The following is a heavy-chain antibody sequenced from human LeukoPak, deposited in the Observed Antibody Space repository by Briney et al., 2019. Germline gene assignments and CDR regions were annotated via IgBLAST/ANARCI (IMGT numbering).Heavy chain of an antibody. CDR1: GFTVSSNS. Sequence: GGSLRLSCTVSGFTVSSNSMSWVRQAPGKGLEWVSFIYSDNTHYSDSVKGRFTISRDNSKNTLYLQMNSLRAEDTAVYYCARNLLYGTNRDFDYWGQGTLVTVSS. J-gene: IGHJ4*02. V-gene: IGHV3-53*01. CDR3: ARNLLYGTNRDFDY. CDR2: IYSDNT. D-gene: IGHD1/OR15-1a*01.